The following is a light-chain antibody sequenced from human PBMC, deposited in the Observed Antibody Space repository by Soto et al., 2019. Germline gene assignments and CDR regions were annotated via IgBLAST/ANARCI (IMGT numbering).Light chain of an antibody. CDR1: QRVKTN. Sequence: EIVMTQSPATLSVSPGERATLSCRASQRVKTNLAWYQQKVGQAPRLLIYGASTRATGIPARFSGSGSGTEFTLTISRLQSEDFAVYYCQQYSDWPRTCGQGTRWIS. V-gene: IGKV3-15*01. J-gene: IGKJ1*01. CDR3: QQYSDWPRT. CDR2: GAS.